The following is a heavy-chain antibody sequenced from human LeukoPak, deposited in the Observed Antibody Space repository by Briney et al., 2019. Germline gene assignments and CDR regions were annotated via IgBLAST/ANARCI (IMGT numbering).Heavy chain of an antibody. D-gene: IGHD3-10*01. V-gene: IGHV1-69*05. CDR2: IIPIFGTA. CDR1: GGTFSSYA. J-gene: IGHJ1*01. Sequence: SVKVSCKASGGTFSSYAISWVRQAPGQGLEWMGGIIPIFGTANYAQKFQGRVTITTDESTSTAYMELSSLRSEDTAVYYCARSRLGRLSHPKHSEYFQHWGQGTLVIVSS. CDR3: ARSRLGRLSHPKHSEYFQH.